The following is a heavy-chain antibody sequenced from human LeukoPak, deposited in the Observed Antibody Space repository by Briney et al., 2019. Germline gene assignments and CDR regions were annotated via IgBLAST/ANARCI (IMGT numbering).Heavy chain of an antibody. CDR2: IWYDGSNK. Sequence: PGGSLILSCVASGFTFKSYGMHWVRQAPGKGLEWVAIIWYDGSNKYYADFVKGRFTTSRDNSKNTLYLQMNSLRADDTAVYYCARVSGYSGTWYVDYWGQGTLVTVSS. CDR3: ARVSGYSGTWYVDY. J-gene: IGHJ4*02. V-gene: IGHV3-33*01. CDR1: GFTFKSYG. D-gene: IGHD6-13*01.